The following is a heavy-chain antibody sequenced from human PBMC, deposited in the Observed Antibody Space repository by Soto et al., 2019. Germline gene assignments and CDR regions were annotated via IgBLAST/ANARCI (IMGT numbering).Heavy chain of an antibody. J-gene: IGHJ4*01. CDR1: GFSLSDYW. Sequence: GGSLRLACAASGFSLSDYWMHWVRQVPGKGLLWVSRISVDGRDTTYADSVKGRFTISRDNAKNTLYLQMDSLRAEDTAVYYCVSAPQQRPIAFWGHGSLVTVSS. V-gene: IGHV3-74*03. CDR2: ISVDGRDT. CDR3: VSAPQQRPIAF. D-gene: IGHD6-19*01.